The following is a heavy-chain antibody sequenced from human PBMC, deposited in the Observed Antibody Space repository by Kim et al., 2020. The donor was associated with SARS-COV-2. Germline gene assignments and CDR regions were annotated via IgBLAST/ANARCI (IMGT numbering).Heavy chain of an antibody. D-gene: IGHD5-18*01. V-gene: IGHV1-8*01. J-gene: IGHJ4*02. Sequence: ASVKVSCTASGYTFTTYHMHWVRQASGQGLEWMGYVDPKNGDTGYAQKFQGRLSLTRNTSINTFHMQLSSLTSEDTAIYYCARSGYASGHKGLDLWGQGTLVPVSS. CDR1: GYTFTTYH. CDR3: ARSGYASGHKGLDL. CDR2: VDPKNGDT.